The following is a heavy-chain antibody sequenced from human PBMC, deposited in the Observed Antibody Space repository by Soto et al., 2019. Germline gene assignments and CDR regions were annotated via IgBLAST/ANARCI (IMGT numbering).Heavy chain of an antibody. Sequence: SETLSLTCTGSGGSVSSGCYYWSWIRQPPGKGLEWIGYIYYSGSTNYNPSLKSRVTISVDTSKNQFSLKLSSVTAADTAVYYCAREGTVTPLGMDVWGQGTKVTVSS. CDR1: GGSVSSGCYY. CDR3: AREGTVTPLGMDV. CDR2: IYYSGST. V-gene: IGHV4-61*01. J-gene: IGHJ6*02. D-gene: IGHD4-17*01.